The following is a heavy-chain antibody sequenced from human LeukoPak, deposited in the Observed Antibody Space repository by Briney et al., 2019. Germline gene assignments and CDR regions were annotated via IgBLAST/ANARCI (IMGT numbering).Heavy chain of an antibody. V-gene: IGHV3-49*03. J-gene: IGHJ3*02. Sequence: GGSLRLSCTASGFTFGDYSMSWYRQAPGKGLEWVGFIRSKAYRGTTEYAASVKGRFIISRDDSKSIAYLQMNSLKTEDTAVYYCSRAWPNDYAGNPGAAFDIWGQGTMVTVSS. CDR2: IRSKAYRGTT. CDR3: SRAWPNDYAGNPGAAFDI. D-gene: IGHD4-23*01. CDR1: GFTFGDYS.